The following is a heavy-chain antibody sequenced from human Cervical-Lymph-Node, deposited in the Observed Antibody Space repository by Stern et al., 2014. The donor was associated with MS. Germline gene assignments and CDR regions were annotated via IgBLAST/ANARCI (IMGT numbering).Heavy chain of an antibody. CDR2: VSPVFGTA. CDR3: ARDNDYDRSFAMDV. D-gene: IGHD4-17*01. J-gene: IGHJ6*02. Sequence: QVQLMESGAEVKEPAASVKVSCTASGGFLINYGMSLVRQAPGQGLEWMGGVSPVFGTANYALKFRGRMSITADNSANMAYMELNSLRSEDTAVYYCARDNDYDRSFAMDVWGQGTTVTVSS. V-gene: IGHV1-69*06. CDR1: GGFLINYG.